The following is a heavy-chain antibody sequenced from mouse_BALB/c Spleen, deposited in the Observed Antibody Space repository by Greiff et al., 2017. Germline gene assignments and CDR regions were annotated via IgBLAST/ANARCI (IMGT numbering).Heavy chain of an antibody. CDR3: ARGGYDYDGGFAY. J-gene: IGHJ3*01. V-gene: IGHV14-3*02. CDR2: IDPANGNT. CDR1: GFNIKDTY. D-gene: IGHD2-4*01. Sequence: LVESGAELVKPGASVKLSCTASGFNIKDTYMHWVKQRPEQGLEWIGRIDPANGNTKYDPKFQGKATITADTSSNTAYLQLSSLTSEDTAVYYCARGGYDYDGGFAYWGQGTLVTVSA.